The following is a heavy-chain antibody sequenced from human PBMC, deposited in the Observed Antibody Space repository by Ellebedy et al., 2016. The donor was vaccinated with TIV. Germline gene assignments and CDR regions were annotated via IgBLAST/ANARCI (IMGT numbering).Heavy chain of an antibody. V-gene: IGHV3-30*03. D-gene: IGHD6-13*01. J-gene: IGHJ4*02. Sequence: GESLKISCAASGFTFSSYGMHWVRQAPGKGLEWVAVISYDGSNKYYADSVKGRFTISRDNSKNTLYLQMNSLRAEDTAVYYCARAPSAIAAEDYWGQGTLVTVSS. CDR1: GFTFSSYG. CDR2: ISYDGSNK. CDR3: ARAPSAIAAEDY.